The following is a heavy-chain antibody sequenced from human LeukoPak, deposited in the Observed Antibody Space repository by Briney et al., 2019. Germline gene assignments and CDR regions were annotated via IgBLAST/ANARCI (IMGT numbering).Heavy chain of an antibody. D-gene: IGHD2-15*01. J-gene: IGHJ4*02. CDR1: GFTFSNYS. CDR3: ARAGVRCSGGSCYFSY. Sequence: GGSLRLSCAASGFTFSNYSMNWVRQAPGKGLEWVSSISSSSSYIYYADSVKGRFTISRDNAKNSLYLQMNSLRAEDTALYHCARAGVRCSGGSCYFSYWGQGTLVTVSS. CDR2: ISSSSSYI. V-gene: IGHV3-21*04.